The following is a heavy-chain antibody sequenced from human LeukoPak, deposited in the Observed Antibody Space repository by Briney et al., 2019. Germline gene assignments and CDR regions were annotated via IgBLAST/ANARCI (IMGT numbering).Heavy chain of an antibody. V-gene: IGHV4-39*07. D-gene: IGHD1-26*01. CDR2: FYHGGSS. CDR1: GDSISSITYY. J-gene: IGHJ4*02. Sequence: SETLSLTCTVSGDSISSITYYWGWIRQPPGKGLEWMGSFYHGGSSYYNPSLKSRVTIAVDTSKNQFSLKLSSVTAADTAVYYCARALIEGATSYYFDYWGQGTLVTVSS. CDR3: ARALIEGATSYYFDY.